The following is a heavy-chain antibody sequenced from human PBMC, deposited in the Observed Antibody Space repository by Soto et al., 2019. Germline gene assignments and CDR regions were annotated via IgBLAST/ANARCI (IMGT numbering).Heavy chain of an antibody. Sequence: EVQLVESGGGLVQPGASLRLSCAVSGLTFSSHYITWVRQAPGEGLEWVARIKQDGSENYYVDSVEGRFTLSRDNYQHTMYLKMNSLSADDSAVYYCETDLNRPNFWGQGTLVTVSS. CDR2: IKQDGSEN. CDR1: GLTFSSHY. V-gene: IGHV3-7*01. J-gene: IGHJ4*02. CDR3: ETDLNRPNF.